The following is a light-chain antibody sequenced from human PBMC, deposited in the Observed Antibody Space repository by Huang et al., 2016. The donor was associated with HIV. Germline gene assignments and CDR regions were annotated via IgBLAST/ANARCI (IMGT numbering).Light chain of an antibody. CDR2: AAS. V-gene: IGKV1-39*01. CDR1: QSISNS. CDR3: QQSYSSLLYT. Sequence: DIQMTQSPSSLSASVGDRVTITCRASQSISNSLNWYQQKQGKAPELLVYAASQLQTGVPSRFSGSGSGTDFTLTISSLQPEDFASYFCQQSYSSLLYTFGQGTKLEIK. J-gene: IGKJ2*01.